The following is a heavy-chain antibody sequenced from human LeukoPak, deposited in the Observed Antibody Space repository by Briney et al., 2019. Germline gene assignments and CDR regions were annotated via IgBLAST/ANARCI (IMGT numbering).Heavy chain of an antibody. CDR1: GYTFTSYG. CDR3: ARVGPPVTIFGVVIYYYYGMDV. D-gene: IGHD3-3*01. V-gene: IGHV1-18*01. CDR2: ISAYNGNT. J-gene: IGHJ6*02. Sequence: ASVKVSCKASGYTFTSYGISWVRQAPGQGLEWMGWISAYNGNTNYAPKLQGRVTMTTDTSTSTAYMELRSLRSDDTAVYYCARVGPPVTIFGVVIYYYYGMDVWGQGTTVTVSS.